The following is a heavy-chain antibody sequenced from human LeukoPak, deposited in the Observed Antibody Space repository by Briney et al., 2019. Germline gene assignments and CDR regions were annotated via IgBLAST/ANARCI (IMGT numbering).Heavy chain of an antibody. D-gene: IGHD2-2*01. CDR1: GYTFPNYG. Sequence: ASVKVSCQASGYTFPNYGISWVRQAPGQGLAWMGWISAYNGNTNYAQKLQGRVTMTTDTSTSTAYMELRSLRSDDTAVYYCARGKMTVPAAMMDFDYWGQGTLVTVSS. V-gene: IGHV1-18*01. CDR2: ISAYNGNT. CDR3: ARGKMTVPAAMMDFDY. J-gene: IGHJ4*02.